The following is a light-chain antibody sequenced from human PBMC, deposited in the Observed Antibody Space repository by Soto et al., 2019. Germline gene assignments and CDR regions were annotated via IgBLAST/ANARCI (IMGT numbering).Light chain of an antibody. CDR3: QQSISFPLT. J-gene: IGKJ4*01. Sequence: DIQLTQSPPFLSASVGDRVSMTCRASQGGNRGLAWYQQKPGKAPRLLIYATSTLQSGVPSRFSGSGSGADFTIPISSLQADEFATYFCQQSISFPLTFGGGTKVEIK. CDR2: ATS. CDR1: QGGNRG. V-gene: IGKV1-12*01.